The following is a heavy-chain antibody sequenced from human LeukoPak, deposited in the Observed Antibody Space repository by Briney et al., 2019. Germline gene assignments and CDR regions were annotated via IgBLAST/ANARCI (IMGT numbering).Heavy chain of an antibody. CDR2: TYYRSKWYT. D-gene: IGHD5-18*01. CDR3: ARRYGYYFDY. V-gene: IGHV6-1*01. J-gene: IGHJ4*02. CDR1: GDSVSSNSAA. Sequence: SQTLSPTWTISGDSVSSNSAAWNWIRQSPSRGLEWLGRTYYRSKWYTDYALSVKSRITINPDTSKNQFSLQLNSVTPEDTAVYYCARRYGYYFDYWGQGALVTVSP.